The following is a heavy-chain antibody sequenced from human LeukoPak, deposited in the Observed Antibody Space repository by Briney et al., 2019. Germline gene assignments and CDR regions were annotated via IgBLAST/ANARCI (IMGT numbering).Heavy chain of an antibody. CDR3: AKVVDSSGYYYRLRYYFGY. D-gene: IGHD3-22*01. CDR2: ISGSGGST. CDR1: GFTFSSYA. J-gene: IGHJ4*02. Sequence: GGSLRLSCAASGFTFSSYAMSWVRQAPGKGLEWVSAISGSGGSTYYADSVKGRFTISRDNSKNTLYLQMNSLRAEDTAVYYCAKVVDSSGYYYRLRYYFGYWGQGTLVTVSS. V-gene: IGHV3-23*01.